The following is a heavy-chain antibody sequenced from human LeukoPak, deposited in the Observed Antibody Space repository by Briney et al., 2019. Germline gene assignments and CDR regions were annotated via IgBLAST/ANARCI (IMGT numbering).Heavy chain of an antibody. CDR3: VRGLAASSNY. V-gene: IGHV3-53*01. CDR1: GFTFASYA. J-gene: IGHJ4*02. Sequence: PGGSLRLSCAASGFTFASYAMSWVRQAPGKGLEWVSVIYAGGNTNYADSVKGRFTISRDNSKNTVYLQMNSLRAEDTAVYYCVRGLAASSNYWGQGTLVSVSS. CDR2: IYAGGNT. D-gene: IGHD1-26*01.